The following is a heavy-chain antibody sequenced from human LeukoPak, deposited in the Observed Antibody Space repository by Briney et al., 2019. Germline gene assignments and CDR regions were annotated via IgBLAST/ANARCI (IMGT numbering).Heavy chain of an antibody. J-gene: IGHJ4*02. V-gene: IGHV3-66*01. CDR2: IYSGGDT. CDR3: TRDPDG. Sequence: GGSLRLSCAASGFTVTNYYMSWVRQAPGKGLEWVSVIYSGGDTFHADSVKGRFTLSRDNSKNLLYLQMNSLRAEDTAVYYCTRDPDGWGQGTLVTVSS. CDR1: GFTVTNYY.